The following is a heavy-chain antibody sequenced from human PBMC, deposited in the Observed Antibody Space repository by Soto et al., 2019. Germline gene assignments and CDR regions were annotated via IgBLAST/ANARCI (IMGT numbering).Heavy chain of an antibody. J-gene: IGHJ6*02. D-gene: IGHD2-2*01. V-gene: IGHV3-30-3*01. CDR2: ISFDGSTK. Sequence: QVQLVEFGGGVVQPGRSLRLSCAASRFTFSNYAMHWVRQAPGKGLQWVALISFDGSTKYYADSVKGRFTISRDNSKNTLYMQMNSLRAEEPAVYYCARSPLYWSTTRCYGSDFAMDVWGQGLRVSGSS. CDR3: ARSPLYWSTTRCYGSDFAMDV. CDR1: RFTFSNYA.